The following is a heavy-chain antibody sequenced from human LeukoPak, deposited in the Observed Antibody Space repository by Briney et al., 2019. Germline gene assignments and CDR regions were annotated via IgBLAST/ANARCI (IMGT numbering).Heavy chain of an antibody. V-gene: IGHV3-23*01. J-gene: IGHJ5*02. Sequence: GGSLRLSCAASGFTFSSYAMSWVRQAPGKGLEWVSGISGSGGSTYYADSAKGRFTISRDNSKNTLYLQMNSLRAEDTAVYYCAKSFEVDYWFDPWGQGTLVTVSS. CDR3: AKSFEVDYWFDP. CDR1: GFTFSSYA. CDR2: ISGSGGST. D-gene: IGHD3-3*01.